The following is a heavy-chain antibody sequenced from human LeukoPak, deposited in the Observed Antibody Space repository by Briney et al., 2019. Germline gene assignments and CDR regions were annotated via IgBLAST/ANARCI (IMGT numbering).Heavy chain of an antibody. CDR3: ARYWGVQLWPHWYFDL. CDR2: IYYSGST. D-gene: IGHD5-18*01. Sequence: SETLSLTCTVAGGSISSYYWSWLRQTPGKGPEWIGYIYYSGSTKYNPSLKSRVTISVDRSKNHSSLKLNSLTAADTAVYYCARYWGVQLWPHWYFDLWGRGSLVTVSS. V-gene: IGHV4-59*01. CDR1: GGSISSYY. J-gene: IGHJ2*01.